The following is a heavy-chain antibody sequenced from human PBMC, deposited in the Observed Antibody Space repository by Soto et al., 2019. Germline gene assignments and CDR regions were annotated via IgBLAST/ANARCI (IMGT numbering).Heavy chain of an antibody. CDR3: AKDLRTYRVHAFDI. Sequence: QVQLVESGGGVVQPGRSLRLSCAASGFTFSSYGMHWVRQAPGKGLEWVAVISYDGSNKYYADSVKGRFTISRDNSKNTLYLQMNSLRAEDTAVYYCAKDLRTYRVHAFDIWGQGTMVTVSS. V-gene: IGHV3-30*18. CDR1: GFTFSSYG. D-gene: IGHD2-2*01. CDR2: ISYDGSNK. J-gene: IGHJ3*02.